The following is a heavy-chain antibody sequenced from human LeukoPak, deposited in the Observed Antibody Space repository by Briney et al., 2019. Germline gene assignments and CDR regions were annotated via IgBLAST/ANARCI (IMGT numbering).Heavy chain of an antibody. J-gene: IGHJ6*03. CDR1: GFTFSSYW. CDR3: AREEMYYDFLGYYMDV. CDR2: IKQDGSEK. V-gene: IGHV3-7*01. Sequence: GGSLRLSCAASGFTFSSYWMSWVRQAPGKGLEWVANIKQDGSEKYYADSVKGRFTISRDNAKNSLYLQMNSLRAEDTAVYYCAREEMYYDFLGYYMDVWGKGTTVTVSS. D-gene: IGHD3-3*01.